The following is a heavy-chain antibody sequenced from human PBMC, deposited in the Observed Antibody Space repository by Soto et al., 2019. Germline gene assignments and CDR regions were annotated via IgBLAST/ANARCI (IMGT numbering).Heavy chain of an antibody. CDR3: AKVTKRAAAGRYEYYKYGMDV. CDR1: GFAFSTYA. D-gene: IGHD6-13*01. J-gene: IGHJ6*04. CDR2: ISGSGGSS. Sequence: GSLRLSCAAAGFAFSTYAMTWVRQAPGKGLEWVSVISGSGGSSYYAASVKGRFTISRDNSKNTLFLQMNGLRAEDTAVYYCAKVTKRAAAGRYEYYKYGMDVWGKGTTVTV. V-gene: IGHV3-23*01.